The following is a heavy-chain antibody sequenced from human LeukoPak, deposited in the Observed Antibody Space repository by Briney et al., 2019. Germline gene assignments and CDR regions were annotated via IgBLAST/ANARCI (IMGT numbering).Heavy chain of an antibody. Sequence: PSETLSLTCTVSGGSISSSSYYWGWIRQPPGKGLEWIGRIYYSGSTYYNPSLKSRVTISVDTSKNQFSLKLSSVTAADTAVYYCASHPESSNDAFDIWGQGTMVTVSS. CDR1: GGSISSSSYY. CDR3: ASHPESSNDAFDI. J-gene: IGHJ3*02. V-gene: IGHV4-39*07. CDR2: IYYSGST. D-gene: IGHD4-11*01.